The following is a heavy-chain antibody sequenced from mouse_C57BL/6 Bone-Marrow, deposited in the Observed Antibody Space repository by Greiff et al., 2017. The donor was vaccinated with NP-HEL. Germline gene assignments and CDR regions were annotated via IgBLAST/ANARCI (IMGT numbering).Heavy chain of an antibody. CDR1: GFTFSSYA. CDR3: TRGPRDWFAY. CDR2: ISSGGDYI. J-gene: IGHJ3*01. Sequence: EVKLVESGEGLVKPGGSLKLSCAASGFTFSSYAMSWVRQTPEKRLEWVAYISSGGDYIYYADTVKGRFTISRDNARNTLYLQMSSLKSEDTAMYYCTRGPRDWFAYWGQGTLVTVSA. V-gene: IGHV5-9-1*02.